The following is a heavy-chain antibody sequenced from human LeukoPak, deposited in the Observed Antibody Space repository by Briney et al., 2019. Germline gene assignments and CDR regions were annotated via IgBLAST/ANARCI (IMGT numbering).Heavy chain of an antibody. D-gene: IGHD2-2*01. CDR2: IYSGGST. J-gene: IGHJ4*02. V-gene: IGHV3-66*01. CDR3: ARVRWDIVVVPAAAPYFDY. Sequence: PGGSLRLSCAASGFTVSSNYMSWVRQAPGKGLEWVSVIYSGGSTYYADSVKGRFTISRDNSKNTLYLQMNSLGAEDTAVYYCARVRWDIVVVPAAAPYFDYWGQGTLVTVSS. CDR1: GFTVSSNY.